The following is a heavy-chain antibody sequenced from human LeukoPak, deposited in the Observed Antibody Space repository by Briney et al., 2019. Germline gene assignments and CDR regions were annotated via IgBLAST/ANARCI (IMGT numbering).Heavy chain of an antibody. CDR1: GGSISSGDYY. CDR2: IYYSGST. CDR3: ARERGGSWTGAFGI. D-gene: IGHD2-15*01. V-gene: IGHV4-30-4*01. Sequence: PSETLSLTCTVSGGSISSGDYYWSWIRQPPGKGLEWIGYIYYSGSTYYNPSLKSRVTISVDTSKNQFSLKLSSVTAADTAVYYCARERGGSWTGAFGIWGQGTMVTVSS. J-gene: IGHJ3*02.